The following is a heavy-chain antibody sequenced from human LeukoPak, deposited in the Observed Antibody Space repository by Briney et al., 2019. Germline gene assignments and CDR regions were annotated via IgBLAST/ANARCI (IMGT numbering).Heavy chain of an antibody. J-gene: IGHJ4*02. V-gene: IGHV4-4*07. CDR2: IYTSGST. CDR1: GGSISSYY. Sequence: SETLSLTCTVSGGSISSYYWSWIRQAAGKGLEWIGRIYTSGSTNYNPSLKSRVTMSVDTSKNQFSLKLSSVSAAATAVYDCARVGPGDSRGYYSFDYWGQGTLVTVSS. CDR3: ARVGPGDSRGYYSFDY. D-gene: IGHD3-22*01.